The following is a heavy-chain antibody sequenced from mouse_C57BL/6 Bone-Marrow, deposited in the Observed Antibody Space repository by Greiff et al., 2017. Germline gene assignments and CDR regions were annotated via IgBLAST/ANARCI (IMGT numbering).Heavy chain of an antibody. Sequence: VQLQQSGAELARPGASVKLSCKASGYTFTSYGISWVKQRTGQGLEWIGEIYPRSGNTYYNEKFKGKATLTADKSSSTAYMELRSLTSEDSAVYFCARWCYSIGFAYWGQGTLVTVSA. CDR3: ARWCYSIGFAY. V-gene: IGHV1-81*01. CDR2: IYPRSGNT. J-gene: IGHJ3*01. D-gene: IGHD2-12*01. CDR1: GYTFTSYG.